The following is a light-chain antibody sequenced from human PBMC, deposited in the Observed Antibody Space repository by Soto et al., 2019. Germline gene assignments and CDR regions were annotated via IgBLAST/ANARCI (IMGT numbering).Light chain of an antibody. V-gene: IGKV1-33*01. CDR2: DAS. J-gene: IGKJ4*01. Sequence: DIQMTQSPSSLSASVGDRVTITCQASQDISNYLNWDQQKPGKAPKLLIYDASNLETAVTSRFSGRGSGTDFTFTISSLQPEDIATYYCQQYDNLPLTFGGGTKVEIK. CDR1: QDISNY. CDR3: QQYDNLPLT.